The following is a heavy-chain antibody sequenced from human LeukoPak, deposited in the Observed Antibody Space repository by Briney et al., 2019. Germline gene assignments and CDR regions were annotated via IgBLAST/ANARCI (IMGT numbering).Heavy chain of an antibody. CDR1: GFTFSSYG. CDR3: ARSVEMATITFWFDP. J-gene: IGHJ5*02. V-gene: IGHV3-33*01. CDR2: IWYDGSNK. Sequence: PGGSLRLSCAASGFTFSSYGMHWVRQAPGKGLEWVAVIWYDGSNKYYADSVKGRFTISRDNSKNTLYLQMNSLRAEDTAVYYCARSVEMATITFWFDPWGQGTLVTVSS. D-gene: IGHD5-24*01.